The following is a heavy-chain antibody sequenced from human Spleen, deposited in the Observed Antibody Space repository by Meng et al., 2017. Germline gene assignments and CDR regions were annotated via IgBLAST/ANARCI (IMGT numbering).Heavy chain of an antibody. CDR1: GGSISSYY. V-gene: IGHV4-59*12. CDR3: ARVGVTSSGWPDDY. CDR2: IYYSGST. D-gene: IGHD6-19*01. Sequence: SETLSLTCTVSGGSISSYYWSWIRQPPGKGLEWIGYIYYSGSTNYNPSLKSRVTISVDTSKNQFSLKLSSVTAADTAVYYCARVGVTSSGWPDDYWGQGTLVTVSS. J-gene: IGHJ4*02.